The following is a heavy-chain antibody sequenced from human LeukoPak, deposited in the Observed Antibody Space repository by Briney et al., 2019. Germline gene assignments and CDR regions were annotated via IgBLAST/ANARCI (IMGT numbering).Heavy chain of an antibody. D-gene: IGHD3-10*01. CDR1: GYTFTSYY. CDR2: IIPIFGTA. CDR3: SKLLGAPTEFDP. V-gene: IGHV1-69*13. J-gene: IGHJ5*02. Sequence: SVKVSCKASGYTFTSYYMHWVRQAPGQGLDWMGGIIPIFGTANYAQKLQGRVTITAHESTSTVYVDLSSQTADGRAGYLLSKLLGAPTEFDPWGQGTLVTVSS.